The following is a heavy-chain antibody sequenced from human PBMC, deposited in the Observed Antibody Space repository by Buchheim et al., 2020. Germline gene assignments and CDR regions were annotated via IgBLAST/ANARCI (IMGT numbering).Heavy chain of an antibody. CDR1: GFTFSSYG. Sequence: QVQLVESGGGVVQPGRSLRLSCAASGFTFSSYGMHWVRQAPGKGLEWVAVISYDGSNKYYADSVKGRFTISRDNSKNTLSLQMNSLRAEDTAVYYCAKDWGYSYGRPDYWGQGTL. V-gene: IGHV3-30*18. D-gene: IGHD5-18*01. CDR3: AKDWGYSYGRPDY. CDR2: ISYDGSNK. J-gene: IGHJ4*02.